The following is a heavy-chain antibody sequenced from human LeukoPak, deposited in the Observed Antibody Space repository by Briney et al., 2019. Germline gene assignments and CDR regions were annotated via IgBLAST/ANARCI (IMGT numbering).Heavy chain of an antibody. J-gene: IGHJ1*01. CDR2: ISVGGDNT. CDR1: GFTFSNLA. CDR3: TKDHDFGLSSH. Sequence: GGSLRLSCAASGFTFSNLAMSWVRQAPGKGLEWVSGISVGGDNTYYAGSVKGRFTISRDNSKNTLFLQMNSLRAEDTAVYYCTKDHDFGLSSHWGQGSLVTVSS. D-gene: IGHD3-10*01. V-gene: IGHV3-23*01.